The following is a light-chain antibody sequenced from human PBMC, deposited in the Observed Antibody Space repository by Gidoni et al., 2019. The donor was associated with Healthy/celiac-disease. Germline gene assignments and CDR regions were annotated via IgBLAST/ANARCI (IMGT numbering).Light chain of an antibody. V-gene: IGLV3-1*01. Sequence: YELTQPPSVSVSPGQTASITCSGDKLGDKYACWYQQKPGQSPVLVIYQDSKRPSGIPERFSGSNSGNTATLTISGTQAMDEADYYCQAWDSSTAQVVFGGGTKLTVL. J-gene: IGLJ2*01. CDR2: QDS. CDR3: QAWDSSTAQVV. CDR1: KLGDKY.